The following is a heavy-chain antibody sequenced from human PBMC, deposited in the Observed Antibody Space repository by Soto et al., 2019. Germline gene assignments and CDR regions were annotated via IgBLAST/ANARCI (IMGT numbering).Heavy chain of an antibody. V-gene: IGHV1-46*01. J-gene: IGHJ4*02. D-gene: IGHD3-16*02. CDR1: GYTFTSYY. CDR2: INPSGGST. CDR3: AREFPLITFGGVIVTEDY. Sequence: ASVKVSCKASGYTFTSYYMHWVRQAPGQGLEWMGIINPSGGSTSYAQKFQGRVTMTRDTSTSTVYMELSSLRSEDTAVYYCAREFPLITFGGVIVTEDYWGQGTLVTVSS.